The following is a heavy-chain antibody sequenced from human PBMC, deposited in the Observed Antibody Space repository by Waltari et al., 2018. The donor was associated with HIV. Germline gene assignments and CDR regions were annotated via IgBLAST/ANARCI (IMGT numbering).Heavy chain of an antibody. CDR3: ARHMGDIVVVPAGVAGDY. V-gene: IGHV4-39*01. CDR2: IYYSGST. D-gene: IGHD2-2*01. Sequence: QLQLQESGPGLVKPSETLSLTCTVPGGSISSSSYYWGWIRPPPGKGLEWIGSIYYSGSTYYNPSLKSRVTISVDTSKNQFSLKLSSVTAADTAVYYCARHMGDIVVVPAGVAGDYWGQGTLVTVSS. CDR1: GGSISSSSYY. J-gene: IGHJ4*02.